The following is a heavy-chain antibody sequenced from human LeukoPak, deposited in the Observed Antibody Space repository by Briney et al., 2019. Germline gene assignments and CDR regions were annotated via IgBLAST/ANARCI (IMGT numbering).Heavy chain of an antibody. CDR1: GFTFSSYW. J-gene: IGHJ4*02. Sequence: PGGSLRLSCAASGFTFSSYWMSWVRQAPGKGLEWVANIKQDGSEKYYVDSVKGRFTISRDNAKNSLYLQMNSLRAEDTAVYYCAKDTTSSGWTNDYWGQGTLVTVSS. CDR3: AKDTTSSGWTNDY. V-gene: IGHV3-7*03. CDR2: IKQDGSEK. D-gene: IGHD6-19*01.